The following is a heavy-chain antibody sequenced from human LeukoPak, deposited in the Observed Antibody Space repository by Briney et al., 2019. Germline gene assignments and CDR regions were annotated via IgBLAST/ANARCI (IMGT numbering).Heavy chain of an antibody. Sequence: PGGSLRLSCAASGFTFSDYAMAWVRQAPGQGLEWVLAISGGGASTYYADSVKGRFTISRDNSKHTLFLEMSSLRAEDSALYYCAKASSAYRPYFFDSWGQGTLVTVSS. D-gene: IGHD3-16*01. J-gene: IGHJ4*02. CDR2: ISGGGAST. V-gene: IGHV3-23*01. CDR3: AKASSAYRPYFFDS. CDR1: GFTFSDYA.